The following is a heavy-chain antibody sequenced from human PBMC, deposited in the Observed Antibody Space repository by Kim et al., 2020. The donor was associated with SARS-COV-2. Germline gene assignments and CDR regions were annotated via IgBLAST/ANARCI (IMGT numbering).Heavy chain of an antibody. D-gene: IGHD3-10*01. CDR3: ARKSLWFGELWSAFDI. V-gene: IGHV4-34*01. CDR1: GGSFSGYY. J-gene: IGHJ3*02. CDR2: INHSGST. Sequence: SETLSLTCAVYGGSFSGYYWSWIRQPPGKGLEWIGEINHSGSTNYNPSLKSRVTISVDTSKNQFSLKLSSVTAADTAVYYCARKSLWFGELWSAFDIWGQGTMVTVSS.